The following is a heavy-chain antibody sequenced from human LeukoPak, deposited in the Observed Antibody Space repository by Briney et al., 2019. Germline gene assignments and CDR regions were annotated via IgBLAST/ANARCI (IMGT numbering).Heavy chain of an antibody. J-gene: IGHJ4*02. Sequence: PGGSLRLSCAASGFTFSSYAMHWVRQAPGKGLEWVAVISYDGSNKYYADSVKGRFIISRDNSKNTLYLQMNSLRAEDTAVYYCARDEVTFVAYCDGDCYSFDYWGQGTLVTVSS. CDR3: ARDEVTFVAYCDGDCYSFDY. V-gene: IGHV3-30-3*01. D-gene: IGHD2-21*02. CDR1: GFTFSSYA. CDR2: ISYDGSNK.